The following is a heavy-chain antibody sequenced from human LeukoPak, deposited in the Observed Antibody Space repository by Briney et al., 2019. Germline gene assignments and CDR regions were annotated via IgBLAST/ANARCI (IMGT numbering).Heavy chain of an antibody. CDR1: GFNFGTYW. J-gene: IGHJ4*02. V-gene: IGHV3-7*02. D-gene: IGHD5-12*01. CDR3: ARGGYTYSY. CDR2: IKEDGSEK. Sequence: PGGSLRLSCAASGFNFGTYWMTWVRQAPGKGLEWVANIKEDGSEKNHVDSVKGRFTISRDSAQNSLFLQMNSLRAEDTAVYYCARGGYTYSYWGQGTLVTVSS.